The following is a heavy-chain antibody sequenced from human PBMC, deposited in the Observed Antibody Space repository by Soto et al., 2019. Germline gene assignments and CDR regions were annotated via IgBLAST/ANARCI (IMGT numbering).Heavy chain of an antibody. CDR3: ARGPAYGDYGRMDV. CDR2: IKPNSGNT. CDR1: GYTFTRYY. J-gene: IGHJ6*03. Sequence: GASMKVSCKASGYTFTRYYINWVRQATGQGLEWKGRIKPNSGNTGYAQKFQGRVTMTRNTPLNTAHMELRNLKSEDTAVYYCARGPAYGDYGRMDVWGKGTTVTVSS. D-gene: IGHD4-17*01. V-gene: IGHV1-8*01.